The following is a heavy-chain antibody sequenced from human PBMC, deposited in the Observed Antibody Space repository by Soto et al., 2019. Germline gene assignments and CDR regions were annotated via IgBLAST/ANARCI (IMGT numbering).Heavy chain of an antibody. CDR1: GLTFSNAW. Sequence: EVKLVESGGGLVTPGGSLRLSCAASGLTFSNAWMNWVRQAPGKGLEWVGLIKMKSEGATRHYAAPVNDRFTISRDDSKSTLYLQMSSLKTEDTAVYYCTTLGSHYYYHNFDVWGQGTTVTVSS. CDR2: IKMKSEGATR. CDR3: TTLGSHYYYHNFDV. V-gene: IGHV3-15*07. J-gene: IGHJ6*02.